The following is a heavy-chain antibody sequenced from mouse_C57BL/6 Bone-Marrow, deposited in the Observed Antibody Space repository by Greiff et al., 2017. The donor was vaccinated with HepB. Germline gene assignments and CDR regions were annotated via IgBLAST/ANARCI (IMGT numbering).Heavy chain of an antibody. CDR2: IDPNSGGT. CDR3: ARSYYYVSSHWYVDV. J-gene: IGHJ1*03. D-gene: IGHD1-1*01. Sequence: LQESGAELVKPGASVKLSCKASGYTFTSYWMHWVKQRPGRGLEWVGRIDPNSGGTKYNEKLKSKATLTVDKPSSTAYMQLSSLTSEDSAVYYCARSYYYVSSHWYVDVWGTGTTVTVSS. V-gene: IGHV1-72*01. CDR1: GYTFTSYW.